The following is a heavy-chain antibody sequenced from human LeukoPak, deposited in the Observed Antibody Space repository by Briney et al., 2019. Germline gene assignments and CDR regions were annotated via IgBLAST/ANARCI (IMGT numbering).Heavy chain of an antibody. CDR3: ARHSYGPSIDY. CDR1: GFTVSSNY. D-gene: IGHD5-18*01. V-gene: IGHV3-53*01. CDR2: VFSGGST. J-gene: IGHJ4*02. Sequence: PGGSLRLSCAASGFTVSSNYMSWVRQAPGKGLEWVSVVFSGGSTYYADSVRGRFTISRDNSKNTLYLQMNSLRAEDTAVYYCARHSYGPSIDYWGQGTLVTVSS.